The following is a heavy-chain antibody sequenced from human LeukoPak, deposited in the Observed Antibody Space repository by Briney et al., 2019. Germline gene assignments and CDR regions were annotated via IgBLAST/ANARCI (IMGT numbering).Heavy chain of an antibody. V-gene: IGHV3-23*01. CDR1: GFTFSSYA. CDR2: ISGSGGST. Sequence: PGGSLRLSCAASGFTFSSYAMSWVGQAPGQGLEWVSAISGSGGSTYYADSVKGRFTISRDNSKNTLYLQMNSVRAEDTAVYYCAKGPHYYDSSGPLDYWGQGTLVTVSS. J-gene: IGHJ4*02. D-gene: IGHD3-22*01. CDR3: AKGPHYYDSSGPLDY.